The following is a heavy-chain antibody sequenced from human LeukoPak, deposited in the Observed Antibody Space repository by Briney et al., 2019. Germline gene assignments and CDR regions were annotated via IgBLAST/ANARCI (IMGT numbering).Heavy chain of an antibody. D-gene: IGHD5-18*01. Sequence: ASVKVSCEASGGTFSSYAVSWVRQAPGQGLEWMGGIIPIFGTANYAQKFQGRVTITADESTSTAYMELSSLRYTAVYYCARCPGAQGSRDTAMVAPDYGMDVWGQGTTVTVSS. CDR3: ARCPGAQGSRDTAMVAPDYGMDV. CDR2: IIPIFGTA. J-gene: IGHJ6*02. V-gene: IGHV1-69*13. CDR1: GGTFSSYA.